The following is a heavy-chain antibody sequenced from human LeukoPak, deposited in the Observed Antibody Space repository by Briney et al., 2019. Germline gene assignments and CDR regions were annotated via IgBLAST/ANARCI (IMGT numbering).Heavy chain of an antibody. CDR2: IYYSGNT. CDR3: ARLGDYASGSSSY. J-gene: IGHJ4*02. V-gene: IGHV4-59*08. D-gene: IGHD3-10*01. CDR1: GGSISSYY. Sequence: SETLSLTCTVSGGSISSYYWNWVRQPPGKGLEWIGFIYYSGNTNYNPSLKSRVTISVDTSKYQFSLKVTSVTAADTAVYYCARLGDYASGSSSYWGQGTLVTVSS.